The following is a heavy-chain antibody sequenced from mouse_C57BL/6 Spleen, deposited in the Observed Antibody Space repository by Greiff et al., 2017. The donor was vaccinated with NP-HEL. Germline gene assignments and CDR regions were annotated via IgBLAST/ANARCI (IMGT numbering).Heavy chain of an antibody. V-gene: IGHV3-6*01. Sequence: DVKLQESGPGLVKPSQSLSLTCSVTGSSITSGYYWNWIRQFPGNKLEWMGYISYDGSNNYNPSLQNRISITRDTSKNQFFLKLNSVTTEDTATYYCARGTLFDYWGQGTTLTVSS. CDR3: ARGTLFDY. CDR1: GSSITSGYY. CDR2: ISYDGSN. J-gene: IGHJ2*01.